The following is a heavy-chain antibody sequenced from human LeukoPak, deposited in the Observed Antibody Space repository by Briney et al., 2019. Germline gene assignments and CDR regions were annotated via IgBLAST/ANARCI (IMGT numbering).Heavy chain of an antibody. V-gene: IGHV3-33*06. D-gene: IGHD2-21*02. CDR3: AKGSCGGDCYRADYYYYIDV. Sequence: GGSLRLSCAASGFTFSSYGMHWVRQAPGKGLEWVADIWYDGSNKYYADSVKGRFTISRDNSKNTLYLQMNSLRAEDTAVYYCAKGSCGGDCYRADYYYYIDVWGKGTPVTVSS. J-gene: IGHJ6*03. CDR2: IWYDGSNK. CDR1: GFTFSSYG.